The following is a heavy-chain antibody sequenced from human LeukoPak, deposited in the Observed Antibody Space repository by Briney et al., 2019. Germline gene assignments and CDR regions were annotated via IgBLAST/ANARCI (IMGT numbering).Heavy chain of an antibody. CDR2: IKSKTDGETT. V-gene: IGHV3-15*01. J-gene: IGHJ4*02. Sequence: GGSLRLSCAASGFTFSNAWMSWVRQAPGKGLEWVGHIKSKTDGETTDYAAAVKGRFTISRDDSKNTLYLQMNSLKTEDTAVYYCTTGPGYDFWSGYYPFYFDYWGQGTLVTVS. CDR3: TTGPGYDFWSGYYPFYFDY. CDR1: GFTFSNAW. D-gene: IGHD3-3*01.